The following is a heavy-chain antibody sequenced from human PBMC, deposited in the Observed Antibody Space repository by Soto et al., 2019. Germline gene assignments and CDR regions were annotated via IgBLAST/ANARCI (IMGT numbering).Heavy chain of an antibody. CDR1: VGTFSSYA. CDR3: ARDVRIAGCFQRNNWFDP. D-gene: IGHD6-13*01. V-gene: IGHV1-69*12. Sequence: QVQLVQSGAEVKKPGSSVKVSCQASVGTFSSYAISWVRPAPGQVLEWMGGIIPIFGTANYAQKFQGRVKITADESKSTAHMELSSLRSEDTAVYYCARDVRIAGCFQRNNWFDPWGPGNLVTV. J-gene: IGHJ5*02. CDR2: IIPIFGTA.